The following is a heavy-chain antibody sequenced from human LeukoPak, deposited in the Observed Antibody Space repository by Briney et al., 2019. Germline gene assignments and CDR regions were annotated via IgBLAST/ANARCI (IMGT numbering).Heavy chain of an antibody. CDR3: ARAVDVLEFDY. Sequence: PGGTLRLSCAAYGFTFSTYGMSWVRQAPGKGLEWVSAISGSGGSTYYADSVKGRFTISRDNSKNTLYLQMNSLRAEDTAVYYCARAVDVLEFDYWGQGTLVTVSS. V-gene: IGHV3-23*01. CDR2: ISGSGGST. CDR1: GFTFSTYG. J-gene: IGHJ4*02.